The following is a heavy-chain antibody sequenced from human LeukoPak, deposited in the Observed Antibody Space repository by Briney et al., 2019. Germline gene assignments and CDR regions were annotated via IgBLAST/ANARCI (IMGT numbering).Heavy chain of an antibody. D-gene: IGHD5-12*01. CDR1: GFTFSSYG. J-gene: IGHJ4*02. Sequence: GGSLRLSCAASGFTFSSYGMHWVRQAPGKGLEWVAVISYDGSNKYYADSVKGRFTISRDNSKNTLYLQMNSLRAEDTAVYYCAKQGDSGYAPGWGQGTLVTVSS. V-gene: IGHV3-30*18. CDR2: ISYDGSNK. CDR3: AKQGDSGYAPG.